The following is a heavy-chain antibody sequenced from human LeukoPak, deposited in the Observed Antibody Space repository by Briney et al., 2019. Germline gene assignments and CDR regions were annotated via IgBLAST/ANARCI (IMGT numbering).Heavy chain of an antibody. D-gene: IGHD3-22*01. J-gene: IGHJ4*02. CDR2: ISSSSSYI. V-gene: IGHV3-21*01. CDR3: ARGRYYYDSSGCLDY. CDR1: GFTFNSYA. Sequence: PGGSLRLSCAVSGFTFNSYAMSWVRQAPGKGLEWVSSISSSSSYIYYADSVKGRFTISRDNSKNTLYLQMNSLRAEDTAVYYCARGRYYYDSSGCLDYWGQGTLVTVSS.